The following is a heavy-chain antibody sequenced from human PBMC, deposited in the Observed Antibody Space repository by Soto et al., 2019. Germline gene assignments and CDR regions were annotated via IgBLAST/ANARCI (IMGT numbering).Heavy chain of an antibody. V-gene: IGHV3-23*01. CDR1: GFTFSSYA. D-gene: IGHD6-13*01. CDR3: AKEQKDSSSWSELNY. Sequence: EVQLLESGGGLVQPGGSLRLSCAASGFTFSSYAMSWVRQAPGKGLEWVSAISGSGGSTYYADSVKGRFTISRDNSKNTLYLQMSSLRAEDTAVDYCAKEQKDSSSWSELNYGGQGTLVTVSS. CDR2: ISGSGGST. J-gene: IGHJ4*02.